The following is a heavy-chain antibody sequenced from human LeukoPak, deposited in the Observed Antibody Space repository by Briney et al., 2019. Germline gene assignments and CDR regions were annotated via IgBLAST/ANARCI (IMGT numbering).Heavy chain of an antibody. CDR1: GGSVSNYY. CDR3: ARLLDEVGATTAFDY. J-gene: IGHJ4*02. D-gene: IGHD1-26*01. V-gene: IGHV4-39*01. CDR2: IYYSGST. Sequence: PSETLSLTCTVSGGSVSNYYWGWIRQPPGKGLEWIGSIYYSGSTYYNPSLKSGVTISVDTSKNPFSLKLSSVTAADTAVYYCARLLDEVGATTAFDYWGQGTLVTVSS.